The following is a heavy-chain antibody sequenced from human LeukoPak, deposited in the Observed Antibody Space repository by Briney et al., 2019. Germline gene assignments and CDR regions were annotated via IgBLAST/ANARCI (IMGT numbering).Heavy chain of an antibody. CDR2: IFYSGST. V-gene: IGHV4-39*01. CDR3: ARQGVVAAIPFDY. D-gene: IGHD2-15*01. Sequence: SETLSLTCTVSGGSISSNSYYWGWIRQPPGKGLEWIGNIFYSGSTYYNSSLKSRVTISIDTSKSQFSLRLSSVTAADTAVYYCARQGVVAAIPFDYWGQGTLVTVSS. J-gene: IGHJ4*02. CDR1: GGSISSNSYY.